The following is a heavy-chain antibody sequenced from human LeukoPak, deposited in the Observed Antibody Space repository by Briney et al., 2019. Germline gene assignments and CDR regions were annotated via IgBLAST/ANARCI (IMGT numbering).Heavy chain of an antibody. D-gene: IGHD3-22*01. J-gene: IGHJ4*02. CDR2: ISSSSSYI. CDR3: ARDYLDYDSSGYLLDY. CDR1: GFTFSSYS. Sequence: PGGSLRLSCAASGFTFSSYSMNWVRQAPGKGLEWVSSISSSSSYIYYADSVKGRFTISRDNAKSSLYLQMNSLRAEDTAVYYCARDYLDYDSSGYLLDYWGQGTLVTVSS. V-gene: IGHV3-21*01.